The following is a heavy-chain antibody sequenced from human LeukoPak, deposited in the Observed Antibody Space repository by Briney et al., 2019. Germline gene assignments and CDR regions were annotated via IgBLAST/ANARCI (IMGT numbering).Heavy chain of an antibody. J-gene: IGHJ4*02. CDR1: GYTFTSYY. CDR2: INPSGGST. Sequence: GASVKVSCKASGYTFTSYYMHWVRQAPGQGLEWMGIINPSGGSTTYAQKFQGRVTMTRDPSTSTVYMELSSLRSEDTAVYYCARVGDYYDSSGDYTDYFDYWGQGTLVTVSS. D-gene: IGHD3-22*01. CDR3: ARVGDYYDSSGDYTDYFDY. V-gene: IGHV1-46*01.